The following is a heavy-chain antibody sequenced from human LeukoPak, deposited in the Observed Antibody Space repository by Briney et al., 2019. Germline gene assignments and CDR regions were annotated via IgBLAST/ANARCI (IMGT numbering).Heavy chain of an antibody. CDR1: GFTFSSYW. D-gene: IGHD6-19*01. J-gene: IGHJ1*01. CDR3: ARSSGWRDYFQD. CDR2: INEDGSEK. V-gene: IGHV3-7*01. Sequence: GGSLRLSCAASGFTFSSYWMSWVRQAPGKGLEWVANINEDGSEKYYVDSVKGRFTISRDNAKNSLYLQMNSLRVEDTAVYYCARSSGWRDYFQDWGQGTLVTVSS.